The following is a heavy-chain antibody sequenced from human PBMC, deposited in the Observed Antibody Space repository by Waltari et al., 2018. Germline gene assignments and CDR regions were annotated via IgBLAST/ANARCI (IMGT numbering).Heavy chain of an antibody. CDR2: ISYDGSNK. V-gene: IGHV3-30*03. Sequence: QVQLVESGGGVVQPGRSLRLSCAASGFTFSSYCMHWVRQAPGKGLEWVAVISYDGSNKYYADSVKGRFTISRDNSKNTLYLQMNSLRAEDTAVYYCALAAEYYYDSSGSAWGQGTLVTVSS. D-gene: IGHD3-22*01. J-gene: IGHJ5*02. CDR1: GFTFSSYC. CDR3: ALAAEYYYDSSGSA.